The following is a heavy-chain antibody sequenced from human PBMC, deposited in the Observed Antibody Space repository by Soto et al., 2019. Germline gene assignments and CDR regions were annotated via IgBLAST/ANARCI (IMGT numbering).Heavy chain of an antibody. CDR2: IDPSDSYT. J-gene: IGHJ2*01. CDR1: GYSFTSHW. Sequence: EVQLVQSGAEVKTPGESLRISCKGSGYSFTSHWISWVRQMPGKGLEWMGRIDPSDSYTSYSPSFQGHVTISADKSISTVYLQWSSLKASDTATYYCARGDTALSYWYFDLWGRGTLVTVSS. CDR3: ARGDTALSYWYFDL. D-gene: IGHD5-18*01. V-gene: IGHV5-10-1*01.